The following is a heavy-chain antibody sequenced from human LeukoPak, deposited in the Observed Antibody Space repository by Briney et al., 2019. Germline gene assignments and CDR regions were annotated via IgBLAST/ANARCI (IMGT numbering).Heavy chain of an antibody. CDR1: GGSVSSGNYY. V-gene: IGHV4-61*02. Sequence: SETLSLTCTVSGGSVSSGNYYWTWIRQPAGKGLEWIGRIYTSGSTNYNPSLKSRVTISIDASKHQFSLRLSSVTAADTAVYYCTRGGELMNYWGQGTLVTVSS. CDR3: TRGGELMNY. CDR2: IYTSGST. J-gene: IGHJ4*02. D-gene: IGHD1-26*01.